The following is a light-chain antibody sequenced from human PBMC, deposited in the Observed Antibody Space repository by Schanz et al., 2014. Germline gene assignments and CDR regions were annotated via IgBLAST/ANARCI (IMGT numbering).Light chain of an antibody. V-gene: IGLV1-47*02. CDR2: SND. Sequence: QSVLTQPPSASGTPGQRVTISCSGASSNIGKTAVSWYQQLPGTAPKLLIYSNDQRPSGVPDRFSGSKSGTSVSLAISGLRSEDEADYYCSAWDDSLSGPVFGGGTKLTVL. CDR3: SAWDDSLSGPV. CDR1: SSNIGKTA. J-gene: IGLJ2*01.